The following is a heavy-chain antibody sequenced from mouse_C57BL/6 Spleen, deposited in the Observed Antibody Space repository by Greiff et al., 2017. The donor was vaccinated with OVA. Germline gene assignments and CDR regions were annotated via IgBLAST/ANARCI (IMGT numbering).Heavy chain of an antibody. J-gene: IGHJ2*01. CDR2: INPNNGGT. Sequence: VQLQQSGPELVKPGASVKMSCKASGYTFTDYNMHWVKQSHGKSLEWIGYINPNNGGTSYNQKFKGKATLTVNKSSSTAYMELRSLTSEDSAVYYCARSDYGSSYRYYFEYWGQGTTLTVSS. CDR1: GYTFTDYN. V-gene: IGHV1-22*01. D-gene: IGHD1-1*01. CDR3: ARSDYGSSYRYYFEY.